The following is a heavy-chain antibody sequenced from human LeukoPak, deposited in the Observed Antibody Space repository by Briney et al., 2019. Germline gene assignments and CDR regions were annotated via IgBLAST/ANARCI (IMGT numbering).Heavy chain of an antibody. Sequence: EASVKVSCKASGGTFSSYSISWVRQAPGQGLEWMGRIIPIFGTENYAQKFQGRVKNTTDESPSTAYMELSSLRSEDTAVYYCACGPGYCSGGSCYSGLAEYFQHWGQGTLVTVSS. D-gene: IGHD2-15*01. V-gene: IGHV1-69*05. CDR2: IIPIFGTE. CDR3: ACGPGYCSGGSCYSGLAEYFQH. J-gene: IGHJ1*01. CDR1: GGTFSSYS.